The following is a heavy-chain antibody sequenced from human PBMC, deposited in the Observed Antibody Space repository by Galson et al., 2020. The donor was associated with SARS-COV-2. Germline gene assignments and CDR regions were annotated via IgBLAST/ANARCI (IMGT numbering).Heavy chain of an antibody. CDR3: VHTTYYDFWSNFYEYFHH. Sequence: ESGPTLVKPTQTLTLTCTFSGFSLSTSGVGVGWIRQPPGKALEWLALPYWNDDKRYSPSLKSRLTITKDTSKNQVVLTLTNMDPVDTATYYCVHTTYYDFWSNFYEYFHHWGQGTLGTVAS. CDR2: PYWNDDK. J-gene: IGHJ1*01. CDR1: GFSLSTSGVG. V-gene: IGHV2-5*01. D-gene: IGHD3-3*01.